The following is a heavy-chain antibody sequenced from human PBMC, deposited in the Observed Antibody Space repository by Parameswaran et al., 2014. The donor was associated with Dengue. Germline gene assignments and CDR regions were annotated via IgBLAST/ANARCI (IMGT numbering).Heavy chain of an antibody. Sequence: PGKGLEWIGSIYYSGSTYYNPSLKSRVTISVDTSKNQFSLKLSSVTAADTAVYYCARDAAVPQKPTNWFDPWGQGTLVTVSS. CDR3: ARDAAVPQKPTNWFDP. J-gene: IGHJ5*02. V-gene: IGHV4-39*07. CDR2: IYYSGST. D-gene: IGHD6-13*01.